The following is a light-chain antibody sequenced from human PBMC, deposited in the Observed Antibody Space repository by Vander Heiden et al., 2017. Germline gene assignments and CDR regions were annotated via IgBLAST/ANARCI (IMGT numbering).Light chain of an antibody. J-gene: IGLJ3*02. CDR3: CPDAGSSTWV. CDR1: SIDVGRYNL. Sequence: QSALPQPASVSGYPEQSITISCTGTSIDVGRYNLDSWYPQHPGNTPTLMIYKVSKRPAGVANSFSGSKSGNTASLTISGRQAEDEADYYCCPDAGSSTWVFGGGTKLTVL. CDR2: KVS. V-gene: IGLV2-23*02.